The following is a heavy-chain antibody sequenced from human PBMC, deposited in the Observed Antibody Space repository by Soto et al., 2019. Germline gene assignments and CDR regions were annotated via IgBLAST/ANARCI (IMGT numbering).Heavy chain of an antibody. CDR2: ISFDGHDQ. Sequence: GGSLRLSCAASGFPFSNYGMHWVRQAPGKGLEWMAVISFDGHDQDYADSVKGRFTISRDNSKSTLYLQMNSLRAEDTAVYYCAKDRGIAAAGPSSFYYWGQGTLVTVSS. V-gene: IGHV3-30*18. J-gene: IGHJ4*02. CDR1: GFPFSNYG. CDR3: AKDRGIAAAGPSSFYY. D-gene: IGHD6-13*01.